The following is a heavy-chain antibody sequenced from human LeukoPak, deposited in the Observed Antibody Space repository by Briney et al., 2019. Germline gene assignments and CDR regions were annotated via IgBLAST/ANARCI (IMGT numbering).Heavy chain of an antibody. Sequence: GESLKISCKGSGYSFTSYWIGWVRQMPGKGLEWMGIIYPGDSDTRYSPSFQGQVTISADKSISTAYLQWSSLKASDTAMYYCVRRAITLGDAFDIWGQGTMVTVSS. CDR2: IYPGDSDT. J-gene: IGHJ3*02. V-gene: IGHV5-51*01. CDR3: VRRAITLGDAFDI. CDR1: GYSFTSYW. D-gene: IGHD3-16*01.